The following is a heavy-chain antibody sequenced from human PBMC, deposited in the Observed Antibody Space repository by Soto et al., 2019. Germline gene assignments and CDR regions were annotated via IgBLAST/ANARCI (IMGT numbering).Heavy chain of an antibody. CDR1: GGSIRNGDYY. D-gene: IGHD1-26*01. J-gene: IGHJ4*02. CDR2: VYYSGTT. Sequence: SETLSLTCTISGGSIRNGDYYWGWIRQPPGKGLEWIGYVYYSGTTYSHPSLNSRVSISVDTSENQFSLRLTSVTAADTAVYYCVTVNLVGAAYYFDYWGPGTLVTVSS. CDR3: VTVNLVGAAYYFDY. V-gene: IGHV4-30-4*01.